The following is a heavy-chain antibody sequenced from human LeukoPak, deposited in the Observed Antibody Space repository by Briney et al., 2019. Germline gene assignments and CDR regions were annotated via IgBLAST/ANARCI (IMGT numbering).Heavy chain of an antibody. CDR1: GGSISSYY. D-gene: IGHD2-21*01. Sequence: PSETLSLTCTVSGGSISSYYWSWIRQPPGKGLQWLGYIYTSGSTNYNPSLKSRVTISVDTSKNQFSLKLSSVTAADTAVYYCARHHRIRGHYYYYMDVWGKGTTVTVSS. CDR3: ARHHRIRGHYYYYMDV. V-gene: IGHV4-4*09. J-gene: IGHJ6*03. CDR2: IYTSGST.